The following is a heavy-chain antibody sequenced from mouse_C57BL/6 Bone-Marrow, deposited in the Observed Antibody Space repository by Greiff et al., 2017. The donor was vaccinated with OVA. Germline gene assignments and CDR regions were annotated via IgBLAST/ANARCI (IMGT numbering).Heavy chain of an antibody. Sequence: EVQLQQSGPVLARPGASVKMSCKTSGYTFTSYWMHWVKQRPGQGLEWIGAIYPGNSDTSYNQKFKGKAKLTAVTSASTAYMELSSLTNEDSAVYYCTRREYYGSSYGYAMDYWGQGTSVTVSS. CDR2: IYPGNSDT. D-gene: IGHD1-1*01. CDR1: GYTFTSYW. J-gene: IGHJ4*01. CDR3: TRREYYGSSYGYAMDY. V-gene: IGHV1-5*01.